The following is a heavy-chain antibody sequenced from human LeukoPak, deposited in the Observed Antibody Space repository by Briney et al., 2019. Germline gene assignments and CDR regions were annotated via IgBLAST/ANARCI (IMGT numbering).Heavy chain of an antibody. V-gene: IGHV4-39*07. J-gene: IGHJ4*02. CDR2: IYYSGST. CDR3: AGAEYSSGWYVHY. Sequence: SETLSLTCTVSGGSISSSSYYWGWIRQPPGKGLEWIGSIYYSGSTYYNPSLKSRVTISVDTSKNQFSLKLSSVTAADTAVYYCAGAEYSSGWYVHYWGQGTLVTVSS. CDR1: GGSISSSSYY. D-gene: IGHD6-19*01.